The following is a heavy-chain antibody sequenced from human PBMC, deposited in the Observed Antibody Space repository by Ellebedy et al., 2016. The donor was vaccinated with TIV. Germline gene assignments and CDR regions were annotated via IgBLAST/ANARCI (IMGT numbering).Heavy chain of an antibody. V-gene: IGHV3-23*01. D-gene: IGHD3-10*01. CDR3: AKRMVELWCGGFED. CDR1: GFTFSSYA. Sequence: PGGSLRLSCAASGFTFSSYAMSWVRQAPGKGLEWVSAISGRGATTYYADSVKGRFTISRDNSKNTLYLQMDSLRAEDSAVYYCAKRMVELWCGGFEDWGQGTLVSVSS. J-gene: IGHJ4*02. CDR2: ISGRGATT.